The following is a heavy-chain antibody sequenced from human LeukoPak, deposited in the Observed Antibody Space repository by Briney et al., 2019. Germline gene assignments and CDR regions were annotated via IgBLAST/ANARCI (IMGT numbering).Heavy chain of an antibody. CDR1: ETTFRTYA. D-gene: IGHD3-10*01. CDR2: IRGSGGST. CDR3: AKAPQGYYGRGAYYY. Sequence: GRSLRLSCAASETTFRTYAMSWVRQAPGKGLEGVSAIRGSGGSTYYVDSVKGRLTISRDNSKHTLYLQMNSLRDADTAVYYCAKAPQGYYGRGAYYYWGQGTLVSV. V-gene: IGHV3-23*01. J-gene: IGHJ4*02.